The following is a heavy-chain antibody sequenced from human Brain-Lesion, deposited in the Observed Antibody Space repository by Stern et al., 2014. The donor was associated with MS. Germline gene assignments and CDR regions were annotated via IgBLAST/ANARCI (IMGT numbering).Heavy chain of an antibody. CDR2: INPKSGGT. J-gene: IGHJ4*02. D-gene: IGHD3-22*01. CDR3: ATYYYDSTGYNDF. V-gene: IGHV1-2*04. CDR1: EYTFTGYY. Sequence: QVQLMQSGAEVKKPGASVKVSCKASEYTFTGYYMHWVRQDPGQGLEWMGWINPKSGGTNYAQKFQGWVTMTRDTSINTAYMELSRLRSDDTAVYYCATYYYDSTGYNDFWGQGTLVTVSS.